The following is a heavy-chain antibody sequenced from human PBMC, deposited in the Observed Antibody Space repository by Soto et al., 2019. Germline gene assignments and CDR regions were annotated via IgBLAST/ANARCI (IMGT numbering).Heavy chain of an antibody. D-gene: IGHD6-19*01. CDR3: AKDNSGWYTVDY. J-gene: IGHJ4*02. Sequence: PGGSLRLSCAASGFTFSSYAMSWVRHAPGKGLEWVSAISGSGGSTYYADSVKGRDTISRDNAKNTLYLQMNSLRAEDTVVYYCAKDNSGWYTVDYWGQGTLVTVSS. CDR1: GFTFSSYA. V-gene: IGHV3-23*01. CDR2: ISGSGGST.